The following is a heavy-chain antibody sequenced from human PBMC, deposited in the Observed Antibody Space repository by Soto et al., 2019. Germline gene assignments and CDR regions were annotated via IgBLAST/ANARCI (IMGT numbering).Heavy chain of an antibody. J-gene: IGHJ4*02. V-gene: IGHV3-11*05. CDR3: ARGRGAAADYFDF. Sequence: QVQLVESGGGLVKPGGSLRLSCAVSGFTFSDYYMTWIRQAPGKGREWVSYISSSTSHTNYADSVKGRFTISRDNAKNSLFRQMNSLRAEDTAVYYCARGRGAAADYFDFCGQGALVTVSS. CDR1: GFTFSDYY. D-gene: IGHD6-13*01. CDR2: ISSSTSHT.